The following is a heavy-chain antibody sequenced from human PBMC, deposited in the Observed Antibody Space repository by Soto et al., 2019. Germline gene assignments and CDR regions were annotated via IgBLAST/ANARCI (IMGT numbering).Heavy chain of an antibody. V-gene: IGHV1-8*01. D-gene: IGHD3-22*01. Sequence: GASVKVSCKASGYTFTSYDINWVRQATGQGLEWMGWMNPNSGNTGYAQKFQGRFTISRDNAESSLFLQMNSLRAEDTAVYYCARSSGHYRPFDSWGQGTLVTVSS. J-gene: IGHJ4*02. CDR2: MNPNSGNT. CDR1: GYTFTSYD. CDR3: ARSSGHYRPFDS.